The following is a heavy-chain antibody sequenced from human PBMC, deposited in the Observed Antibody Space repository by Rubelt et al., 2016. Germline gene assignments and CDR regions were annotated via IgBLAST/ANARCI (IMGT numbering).Heavy chain of an antibody. CDR2: INTNSGGT. CDR1: TFTGYY. V-gene: IGHV1-2*06. D-gene: IGHD3-22*01. CDR3: ARGHHYDTSRYYYADY. J-gene: IGHJ4*02. Sequence: TFTGYYLNWVRQTPGQGLEWMGRINTNSGGTNYAQKFKRRVTMTRDQSISTAYMELSRLRSDDTAVYYCARGHHYDTSRYYYADYWGQGTLVTVSS.